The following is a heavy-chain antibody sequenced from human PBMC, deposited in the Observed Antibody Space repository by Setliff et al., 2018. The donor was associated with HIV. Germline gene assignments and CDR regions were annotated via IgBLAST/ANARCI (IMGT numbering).Heavy chain of an antibody. Sequence: GGSLRLSCAASGFTFSDYYMTWIRQAPGKGLEWVSYISGLGVTIYYADSVKGRFTISRDNAKNSLYLQMNSLRAEDMGVYYCARGGGTDFYYYGMDVWGQGTTVTVSS. J-gene: IGHJ6*02. CDR1: GFTFSDYY. CDR2: ISGLGVTI. D-gene: IGHD3-16*01. CDR3: ARGGGTDFYYYGMDV. V-gene: IGHV3-11*01.